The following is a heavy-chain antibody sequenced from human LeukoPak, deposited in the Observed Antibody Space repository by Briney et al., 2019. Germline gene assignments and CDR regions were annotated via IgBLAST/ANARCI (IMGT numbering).Heavy chain of an antibody. V-gene: IGHV3-64*01. CDR3: ARGSSSYHGGFDP. J-gene: IGHJ5*02. D-gene: IGHD6-13*01. CDR1: GFTFSSYA. CDR2: ISSNGGST. Sequence: GGSLRLSCAASGFTFSSYAMHWVRQAPGKGLEYVSAISSNGGSTYYANSEKGRFTISRDNSKNTLYLQMGSLRAEDMAVYYCARGSSSYHGGFDPWGQGTLVTVSS.